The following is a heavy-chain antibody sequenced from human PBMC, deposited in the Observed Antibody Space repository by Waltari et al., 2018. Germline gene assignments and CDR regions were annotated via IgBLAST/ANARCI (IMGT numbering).Heavy chain of an antibody. CDR3: AKALTLSSTGDMH. CDR1: GFTFSSYA. CDR2: ISGNVSNT. Sequence: EVQLVESGGGLVQPGGSLRLSCAASGFTFSSYAMSWVRQVPGKGLGWVSSISGNVSNTYYTDSLQGLFTISRDKSKSTLFLQMDSLRAEDTAVYDCAKALTLSSTGDMHWGQGTLVTVSS. V-gene: IGHV3-23*04. J-gene: IGHJ4*02. D-gene: IGHD6-13*01.